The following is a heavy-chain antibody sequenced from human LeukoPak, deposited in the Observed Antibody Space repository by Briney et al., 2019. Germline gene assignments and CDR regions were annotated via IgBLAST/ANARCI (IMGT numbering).Heavy chain of an antibody. D-gene: IGHD3-22*01. Sequence: GGSLRLSCAASGFTFSSYSMNWVRQAPGEGLEWVSYISSSSSTIYYADSVKGRFTISRDNAKNSLYLQMNSLRAEDTAVYYCARDPDNYYDSSGSFDYWGQGTLVTVAS. CDR3: ARDPDNYYDSSGSFDY. CDR2: ISSSSSTI. V-gene: IGHV3-48*01. CDR1: GFTFSSYS. J-gene: IGHJ4*02.